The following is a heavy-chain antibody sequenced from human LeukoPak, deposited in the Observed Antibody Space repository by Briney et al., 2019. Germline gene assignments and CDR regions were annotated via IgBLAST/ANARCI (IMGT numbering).Heavy chain of an antibody. CDR3: ARDTAVAGLNDY. Sequence: PGGSLRLSCAASGFTFSRYWMTWVRQAPGTGLEWVANIKQDGSEKNYVDSVKGRFTISRDNAKNSLYLQMNSLRAGDTAVYYCARDTAVAGLNDYWGQGTLVTVSS. CDR2: IKQDGSEK. D-gene: IGHD6-19*01. J-gene: IGHJ4*02. V-gene: IGHV3-7*01. CDR1: GFTFSRYW.